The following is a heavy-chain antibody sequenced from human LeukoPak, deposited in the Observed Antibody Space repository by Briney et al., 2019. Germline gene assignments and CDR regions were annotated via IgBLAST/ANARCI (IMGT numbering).Heavy chain of an antibody. CDR2: ISSSSSTI. Sequence: GGSLRLSCAASGFTVSSNYMSWVRQAPGKGLEWVSYISSSSSTIYYADSVKGRFIISRDNARNSLFLQMSSLRAEDTAVYYCARGRYGDYLSDYWGQGTLVTVSS. V-gene: IGHV3-48*04. CDR3: ARGRYGDYLSDY. CDR1: GFTVSSNY. D-gene: IGHD4-17*01. J-gene: IGHJ4*02.